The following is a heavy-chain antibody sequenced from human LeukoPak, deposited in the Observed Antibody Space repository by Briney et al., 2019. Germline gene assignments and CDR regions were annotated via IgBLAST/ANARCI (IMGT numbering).Heavy chain of an antibody. V-gene: IGHV3-30*04. CDR3: ARGVLRQEVITDLDY. CDR1: GFTFSSYA. D-gene: IGHD3-22*01. Sequence: GRSLRLSCAASGFTFSSYAMHWVRQAPGKGLEGGAVISYDGSNKYYADSVKGRFTISRDNSKNPLYLQMHSLRAEDTAVYYCARGVLRQEVITDLDYWGQGTLVTVSS. J-gene: IGHJ4*02. CDR2: ISYDGSNK.